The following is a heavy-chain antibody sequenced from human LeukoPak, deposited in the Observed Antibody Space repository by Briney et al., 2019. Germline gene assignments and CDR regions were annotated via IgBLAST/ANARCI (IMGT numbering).Heavy chain of an antibody. CDR2: IIPIFGTA. V-gene: IGHV1-69*13. Sequence: SVKVSCKASGGTFSSYAISWVRQAPGQGLEWMGGIIPIFGTANYAQKFQGRVTITADESTSTAYMELSSLRSEDTAVYYCASYTITIFGVVISGSDYYYYMDVWGKGTTVTVSS. D-gene: IGHD3-3*01. CDR3: ASYTITIFGVVISGSDYYYYMDV. J-gene: IGHJ6*03. CDR1: GGTFSSYA.